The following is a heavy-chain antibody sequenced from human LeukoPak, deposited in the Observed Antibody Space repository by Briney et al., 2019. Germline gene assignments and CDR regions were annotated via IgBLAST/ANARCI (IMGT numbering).Heavy chain of an antibody. CDR2: IIADGSTT. CDR3: IRGIPNCGGECLGY. D-gene: IGHD2-21*01. Sequence: GGSLRLSCAASGFTFSNSWMHWVRQAPGKELVWVSRIIADGSTTNYADSVKGRFTVSRDNANNILYLQMNSLRAEDAAVYYCIRGIPNCGGECLGYWGQGTLVTVSS. CDR1: GFTFSNSW. J-gene: IGHJ4*02. V-gene: IGHV3-74*01.